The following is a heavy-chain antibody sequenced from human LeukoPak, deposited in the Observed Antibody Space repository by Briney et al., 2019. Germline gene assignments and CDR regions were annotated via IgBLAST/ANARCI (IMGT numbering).Heavy chain of an antibody. CDR3: ARAYSSSWYWNWFDP. Sequence: SETLSLTCTVSGYSISSGYYWCCIRQPPGKGLEWSGNIYPTGSTYYNPSLKSRVPISVDTSKNQSSLKVSSVSAADTAVYYCARAYSSSWYWNWFDPWGQGTLVTVSS. D-gene: IGHD6-13*01. V-gene: IGHV4-38-2*02. CDR2: IYPTGST. CDR1: GYSISSGYY. J-gene: IGHJ5*02.